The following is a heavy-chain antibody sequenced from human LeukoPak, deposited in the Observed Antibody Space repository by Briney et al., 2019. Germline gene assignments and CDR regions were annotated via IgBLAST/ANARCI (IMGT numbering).Heavy chain of an antibody. J-gene: IGHJ4*02. CDR1: GFAFSSYT. V-gene: IGHV3-23*01. CDR2: ISSSGSNT. CDR3: ARDYDFWSGSYLDY. Sequence: GGSLRLSCAASGFAFSSYTMYWVRQAPGKGLEWVSGISSSGSNTYYADSVKGRFTISRDNAKNTLYLQMNSLRAEDTAVYYCARDYDFWSGSYLDYWGQGTLVTVSS. D-gene: IGHD3-3*01.